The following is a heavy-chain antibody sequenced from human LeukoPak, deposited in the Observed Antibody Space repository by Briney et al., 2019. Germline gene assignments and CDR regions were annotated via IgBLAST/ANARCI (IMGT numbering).Heavy chain of an antibody. D-gene: IGHD1-26*01. CDR2: IYPGDSDT. Sequence: GESLKISCKISGDRLTNNWIGWVRQMPGKGLEWMGIIYPGDSDTRYSPSFQGQVAISADKSISTAYLQWSSLKASDTAMYYCARRDRAGAKFLAAWFDYWGQGTLVTVSS. V-gene: IGHV5-51*01. CDR3: ARRDRAGAKFLAAWFDY. CDR1: GDRLTNNW. J-gene: IGHJ4*02.